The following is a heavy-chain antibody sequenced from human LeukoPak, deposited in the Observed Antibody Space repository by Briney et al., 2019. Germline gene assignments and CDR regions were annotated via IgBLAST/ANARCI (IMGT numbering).Heavy chain of an antibody. Sequence: GGSLRLSCAASGFTFSSYGMHWVRQAPGKGLGWVAVISYVGSNKYYADSVKGRFTISRDNSKNTLYLQMNSLRAEDTAVYYCAKNPNYDFWSGPDYWGQGTLVTVSS. V-gene: IGHV3-30*18. J-gene: IGHJ4*02. D-gene: IGHD3-3*01. CDR1: GFTFSSYG. CDR2: ISYVGSNK. CDR3: AKNPNYDFWSGPDY.